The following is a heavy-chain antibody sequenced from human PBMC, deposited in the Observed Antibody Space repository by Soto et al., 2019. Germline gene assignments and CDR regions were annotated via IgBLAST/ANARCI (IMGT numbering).Heavy chain of an antibody. CDR3: ARHAIGAIGSASWFAP. D-gene: IGHD2-2*01. J-gene: IGHJ5*02. V-gene: IGHV5-10-1*01. CDR1: GYSFTNYC. Sequence: EVQLVQSGAEVKKPGESLRISCKGSGYSFTNYCINWVRQMPGKGLEWMGKIDPSDSYTNYSPSFQGHVTIPADKSISTAHFPRNLPRASATAMYYCARHAIGAIGSASWFAPSGQGTLLTVSS. CDR2: IDPSDSYT.